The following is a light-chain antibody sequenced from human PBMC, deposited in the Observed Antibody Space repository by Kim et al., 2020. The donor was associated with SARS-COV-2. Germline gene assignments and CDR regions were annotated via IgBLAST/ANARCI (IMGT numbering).Light chain of an antibody. CDR3: QAWDSSTAV. CDR2: QDS. J-gene: IGLJ2*01. Sequence: SVSAGHTASITCSGDKVGDKYACWYQQKPGQSPVLVIYQDSKRPSGSPERFSGSNSGNTATLTISGTQAMDEADYYCQAWDSSTAVFGGGTQLTVL. CDR1: KVGDKY. V-gene: IGLV3-1*01.